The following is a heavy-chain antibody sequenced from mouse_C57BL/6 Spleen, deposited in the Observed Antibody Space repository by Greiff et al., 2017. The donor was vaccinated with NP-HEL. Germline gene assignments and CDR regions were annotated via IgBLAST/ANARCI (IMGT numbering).Heavy chain of an antibody. CDR2: SRNKANDYIT. Sequence: EVKVVESGGGLVQSGRSLRLSCATSGFTFSDFYMEWVRQAPGKGLEWIAASRNKANDYITEYSASVKGRFIVSRDTSQSILYLQMNALRAEDTAIYYCARDAPTGTGYFDVWGTGTTVTVSS. D-gene: IGHD4-1*02. V-gene: IGHV7-1*01. J-gene: IGHJ1*03. CDR3: ARDAPTGTGYFDV. CDR1: GFTFSDFY.